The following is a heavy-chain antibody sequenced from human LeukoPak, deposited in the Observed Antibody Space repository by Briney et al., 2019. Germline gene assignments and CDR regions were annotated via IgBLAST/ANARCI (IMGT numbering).Heavy chain of an antibody. J-gene: IGHJ4*02. CDR2: IYSGGST. CDR1: GFTVSSNY. CDR3: VRDISGYYFDY. V-gene: IGHV3-53*01. D-gene: IGHD3-22*01. Sequence: PGGSLRLSCAASGFTVSSNYMSWVRQAPGKGLEWASVIYSGGSTYYADSVKGRFTISRHDSKNTLYLQMNSLRAEDTALYYCVRDISGYYFDYWGQGTLVTVSS.